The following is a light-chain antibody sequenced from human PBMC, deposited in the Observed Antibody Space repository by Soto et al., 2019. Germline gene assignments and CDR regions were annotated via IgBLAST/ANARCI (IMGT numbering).Light chain of an antibody. CDR1: QSISSN. V-gene: IGKV3-15*01. CDR3: QHYNNWPPWT. CDR2: GAS. J-gene: IGKJ1*01. Sequence: EIVMTQSPATLSVSPGERATLSCRASQSISSNLAWYQQKPGQAPRLLIYGASTRATGIPARFSGSVSVTEFTLTISSLQSEDFAVYYCQHYNNWPPWTFGQGTKVEIK.